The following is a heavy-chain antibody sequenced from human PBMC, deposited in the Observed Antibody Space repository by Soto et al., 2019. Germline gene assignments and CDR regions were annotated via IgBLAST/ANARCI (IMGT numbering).Heavy chain of an antibody. V-gene: IGHV1-8*01. CDR2: MNPNSGNT. Sequence: QVQLVQSGDEVKKPGASVKVSCKASGYTFTSYDINWVRQATGQGLEWMGWMNPNSGNTGYAQKFQGRVTMTRNTSISTAYMELSSLRSEDTAVYYCARRYSSSWSSMITFGGVIVIPPYGMDVWGQGTTVTVSS. CDR1: GYTFTSYD. J-gene: IGHJ6*02. CDR3: ARRYSSSWSSMITFGGVIVIPPYGMDV. D-gene: IGHD3-16*02.